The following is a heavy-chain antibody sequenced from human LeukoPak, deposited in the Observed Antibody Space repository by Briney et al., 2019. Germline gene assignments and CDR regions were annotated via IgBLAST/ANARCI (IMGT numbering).Heavy chain of an antibody. CDR3: ARGGWVGATSGAFDI. CDR1: GYTFTSTG. Sequence: ASVKVSCKASGYTFTSTGFCWVRQAPGQGLEWMGWISAYNGNTNYAQKLQGRVTMTTDTSTSTAYMELRSLRSDDTAVYYCARGGWVGATSGAFDIWGQGTMVTVSS. V-gene: IGHV1-18*01. CDR2: ISAYNGNT. J-gene: IGHJ3*02. D-gene: IGHD1-26*01.